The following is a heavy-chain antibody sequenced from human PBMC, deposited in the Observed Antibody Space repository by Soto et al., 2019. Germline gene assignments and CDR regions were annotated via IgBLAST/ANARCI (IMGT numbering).Heavy chain of an antibody. D-gene: IGHD3-10*01. CDR2: IYYSGST. J-gene: IGHJ4*02. Sequence: SETLSLTCTVSGGSISSSSYYWGWIRQPPGKGLEWIGSIYYSGSTYYNPSLKSRVTISVDTSKNQFSLKLSSVTAADTAVYYCAASLGVNDFDYWGQGTLVTVSS. V-gene: IGHV4-39*01. CDR3: AASLGVNDFDY. CDR1: GGSISSSSYY.